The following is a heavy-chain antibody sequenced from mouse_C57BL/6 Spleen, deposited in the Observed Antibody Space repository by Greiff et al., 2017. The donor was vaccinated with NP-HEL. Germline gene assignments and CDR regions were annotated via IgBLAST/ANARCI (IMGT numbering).Heavy chain of an antibody. V-gene: IGHV1-52*01. CDR3: ARRGEDYFDY. Sequence: QVQLQQPGAELVRPGSSVKLSCKASGYTFTSYWMHWVKQRPIQGLEWIGNIDPSDSETNYNQKFKDKATLTVDKSSSTAYMQLISLTSDDSAVYYCARRGEDYFDYWGQGTTLTVSS. J-gene: IGHJ2*01. CDR1: GYTFTSYW. CDR2: IDPSDSET.